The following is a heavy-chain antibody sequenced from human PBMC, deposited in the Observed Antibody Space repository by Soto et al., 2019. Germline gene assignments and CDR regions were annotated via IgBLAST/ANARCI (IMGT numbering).Heavy chain of an antibody. CDR1: GGSITSGGYY. CDR3: ARERDGGAAFDI. J-gene: IGHJ3*02. CDR2: IYYRGST. V-gene: IGHV4-31*03. Sequence: SETLSLTCTVSGGSITSGGYYWSWIRQHPGKGLEWIGYIYYRGSTYYNPSLKSRVTISADTSKNQFSLKLSSVTAADTAVYYCARERDGGAAFDIWGQGTMVTVSS. D-gene: IGHD2-21*01.